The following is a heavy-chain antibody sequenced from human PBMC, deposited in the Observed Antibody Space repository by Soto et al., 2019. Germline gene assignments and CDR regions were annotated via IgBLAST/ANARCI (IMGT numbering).Heavy chain of an antibody. CDR1: GGSFSGYY. V-gene: IGHV4-34*01. CDR2: INHSGST. CDR3: ARRVATIGYYYYGMDV. Sequence: SETLSLTCAVYGGSFSGYYWSWIRQPPGKGLEWIGEINHSGSTNYNPSLKSRVTISVDTSKNQFSLKLSSVTAADTAVYYCARRVATIGYYYYGMDVWGQGTTVTVSS. J-gene: IGHJ6*02. D-gene: IGHD5-12*01.